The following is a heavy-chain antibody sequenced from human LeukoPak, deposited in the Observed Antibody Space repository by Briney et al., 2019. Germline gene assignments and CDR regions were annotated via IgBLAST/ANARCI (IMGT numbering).Heavy chain of an antibody. V-gene: IGHV3-11*05. Sequence: GGPLRLSCAASGFTFSDYYMSWIRQAPGKGLEWVTYISSSGSYANYADSVKGRFTISRDNAKNSLSLQMNSLRAEDTAVYYCARVGSIAAAGTSDYWGQGPLVSVSS. CDR2: ISSSGSYA. CDR1: GFTFSDYY. J-gene: IGHJ4*02. CDR3: ARVGSIAAAGTSDY. D-gene: IGHD6-13*01.